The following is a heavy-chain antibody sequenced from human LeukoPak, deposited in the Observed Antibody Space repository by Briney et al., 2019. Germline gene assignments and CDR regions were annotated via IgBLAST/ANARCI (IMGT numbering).Heavy chain of an antibody. CDR2: VKSKTEDETT. J-gene: IGHJ4*02. CDR3: VTDQLRYGTTWYYFDN. D-gene: IGHD6-13*01. Sequence: GGSLRLSCEASGFTFTNAWMSLVRQAPGKGLEWVGQVKSKTEDETTNYAAAVKGRFTISRDDSKNTVYLQMNSLKTEDTAVYYCVTDQLRYGTTWYYFDNWGQGTLVTVSS. CDR1: GFTFTNAW. V-gene: IGHV3-15*01.